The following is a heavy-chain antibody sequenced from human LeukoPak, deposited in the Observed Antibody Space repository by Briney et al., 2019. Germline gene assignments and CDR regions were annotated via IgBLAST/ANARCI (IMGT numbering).Heavy chain of an antibody. CDR2: INPNSGGT. CDR1: GYTFTGYY. D-gene: IGHD6-13*01. CDR3: ARGTGARYYSSSWYGSGWFDP. Sequence: ASVKVSCKASGYTFTGYYMHWVRQAPGQGLEWMGWINPNSGGTNYAQKLQGRVTMTRDTSISTAYMELSRLRSDDTAVYYCARGTGARYYSSSWYGSGWFDPWGQGTLVTVSS. V-gene: IGHV1-2*02. J-gene: IGHJ5*02.